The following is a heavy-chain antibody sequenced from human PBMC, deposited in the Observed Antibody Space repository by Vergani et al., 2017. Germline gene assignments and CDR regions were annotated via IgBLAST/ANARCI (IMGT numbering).Heavy chain of an antibody. CDR3: ARVSLAAAGYYYYYGMDV. D-gene: IGHD6-13*01. J-gene: IGHJ6*02. V-gene: IGHV4-4*02. CDR2: IYHSGSS. Sequence: QVQLEESGPGLVKPSETLSLTCAVSGYSISSSNWWSWVRQPPGKGLEWIGEIYHSGSSNYNPSLKSRVTISVDKSKNQFSLKLSSVTAADTAVYYGARVSLAAAGYYYYYGMDVWGQGP. CDR1: GYSISSSNW.